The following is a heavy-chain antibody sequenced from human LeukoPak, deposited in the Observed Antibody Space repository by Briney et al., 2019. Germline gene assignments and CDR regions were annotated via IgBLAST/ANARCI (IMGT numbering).Heavy chain of an antibody. J-gene: IGHJ4*02. Sequence: GGFLRLSCAASGFTSSSHWMSWVRQAPGKGLEWVAHIRQDGNEKQYMESVRGRFTISRDNTKNSMYLQMDSLRDEDTAVYYCARAGRSFYGGSSDYWGQGTLVTVSS. V-gene: IGHV3-7*01. D-gene: IGHD4-23*01. CDR1: GFTSSSHW. CDR3: ARAGRSFYGGSSDY. CDR2: IRQDGNEK.